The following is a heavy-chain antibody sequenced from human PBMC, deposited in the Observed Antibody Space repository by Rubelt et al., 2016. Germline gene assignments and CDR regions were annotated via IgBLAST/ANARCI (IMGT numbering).Heavy chain of an antibody. CDR1: GGTFSSYA. V-gene: IGHV1-69*01. J-gene: IGHJ4*02. D-gene: IGHD6-19*01. CDR2: IIPIFGTA. Sequence: QVQLVQSGAEVKKPGSSVKVSCKASGGTFSSYAISWVRQAPGQGLEWMGGIIPIFGTANYAQKFQGRVTITADESTSTAYMELSSRRPGDTAVCYCAGDVRGGGEQWLAYYVDYWGQGTLVTVSS. CDR3: AGDVRGGGEQWLAYYVDY.